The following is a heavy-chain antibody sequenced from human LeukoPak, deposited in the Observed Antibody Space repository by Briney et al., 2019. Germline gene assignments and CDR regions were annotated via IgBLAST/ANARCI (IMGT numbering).Heavy chain of an antibody. Sequence: GGSLRLSCAASGFTFSSYWMHWVRQAPGKGLVWVSRINSDGSSTSYADSVKGRFTISRDNAKNTLYLQMNSLRAEDTAVYYGARDCSSTSCDGTDYWGQGTLVTVSS. CDR1: GFTFSSYW. CDR3: ARDCSSTSCDGTDY. V-gene: IGHV3-74*01. CDR2: INSDGSST. D-gene: IGHD2-2*01. J-gene: IGHJ4*02.